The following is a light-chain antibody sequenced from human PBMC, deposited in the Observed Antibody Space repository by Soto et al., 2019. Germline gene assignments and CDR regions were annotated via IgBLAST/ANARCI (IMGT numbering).Light chain of an antibody. CDR2: SNN. Sequence: QSVLTQPPSASGTPGQRVTISCSGSSSNIGSNTVNWYQQLPGTAPKLLIYSNNQRPSGVPDRFSGSKSGTSASLAISGLQSEDEADYYCAARDDSLNGYVFGTGTKVPS. J-gene: IGLJ1*01. V-gene: IGLV1-44*01. CDR1: SSNIGSNT. CDR3: AARDDSLNGYV.